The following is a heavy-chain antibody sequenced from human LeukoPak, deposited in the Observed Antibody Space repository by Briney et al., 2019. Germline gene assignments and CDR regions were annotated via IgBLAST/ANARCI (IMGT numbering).Heavy chain of an antibody. Sequence: GGSLRLSCAASGFTFSSYAMSWVRQAPGKGLEWVSAISGSGGSTYYADSVKGRFTISRDNSKNTLYLQMNSLRAEDTVVYYCAKMLYSSGWYEPFDYWGQGTLVTVSS. J-gene: IGHJ4*02. CDR2: ISGSGGST. CDR1: GFTFSSYA. CDR3: AKMLYSSGWYEPFDY. D-gene: IGHD6-19*01. V-gene: IGHV3-23*01.